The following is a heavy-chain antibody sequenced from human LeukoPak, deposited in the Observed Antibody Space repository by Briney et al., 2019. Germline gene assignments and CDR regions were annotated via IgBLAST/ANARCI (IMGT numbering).Heavy chain of an antibody. CDR3: ARDLAGADNYESSAYSGWFDP. J-gene: IGHJ5*02. CDR2: INPSGGST. Sequence: GASVKVSCKASGYTFTSYYMHWVRQAPGQGLEWMGIINPSGGSTSYAQKFQGRVTMTTDTSTSTVYMELSSLRSEDTAVYYCARDLAGADNYESSAYSGWFDPWGQGILVTVSS. D-gene: IGHD3-22*01. V-gene: IGHV1-46*01. CDR1: GYTFTSYY.